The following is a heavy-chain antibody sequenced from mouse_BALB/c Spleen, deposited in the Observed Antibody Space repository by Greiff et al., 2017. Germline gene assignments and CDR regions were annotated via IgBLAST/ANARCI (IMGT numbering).Heavy chain of an antibody. J-gene: IGHJ4*01. V-gene: IGHV14-3*02. CDR3: ARGNWYAMDY. D-gene: IGHD2-1*01. Sequence: EVQLQQSGAELVKPGASVKLSCTASGFNIKDTYMHWVKQRSEQGLEWIGRIDPANGNTKYDPKFQGKATITADTSSNTAYLQLSSLTSEDTAVYYCARGNWYAMDYWGQGTSVTVSS. CDR2: IDPANGNT. CDR1: GFNIKDTY.